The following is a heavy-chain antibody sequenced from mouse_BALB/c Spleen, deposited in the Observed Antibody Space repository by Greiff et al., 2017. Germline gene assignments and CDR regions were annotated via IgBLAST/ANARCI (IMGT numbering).Heavy chain of an antibody. CDR2: ISSGGSYT. Sequence: EVMLVESGGDLVKPGGSLKLSCAASGFTFSSYGMSWVRQTPDKRLEWVATISSGGSYTYYPDSVKGRFTISRDNAKNTLYLQMSSLKSEDTAMYYCARQAITTVAEGNYAMDYWGQGTSVTVSS. CDR1: GFTFSSYG. CDR3: ARQAITTVAEGNYAMDY. J-gene: IGHJ4*01. D-gene: IGHD1-1*01. V-gene: IGHV5-6*01.